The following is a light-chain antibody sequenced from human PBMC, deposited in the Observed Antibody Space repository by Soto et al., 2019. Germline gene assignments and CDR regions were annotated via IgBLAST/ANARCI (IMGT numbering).Light chain of an antibody. Sequence: QSALTQPPSASGSPGQSVTISCTGTSSDVGGYNYVSWYQQHPGKAPKLMIYEVSKRPSGVPDRFSGSKSGNTASLTVSGLQAEDEDDYYCSSYSGSNNFGVFGTWTKLTVL. V-gene: IGLV2-8*01. CDR2: EVS. J-gene: IGLJ1*01. CDR3: SSYSGSNNFGV. CDR1: SSDVGGYNY.